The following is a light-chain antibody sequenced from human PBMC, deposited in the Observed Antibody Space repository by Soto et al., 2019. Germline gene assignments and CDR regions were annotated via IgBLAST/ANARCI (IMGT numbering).Light chain of an antibody. CDR1: LDIITL. Sequence: DIQMTQSPSSLSASVGDRVTITCQASLDIITLLNWYQEKPGQTPKLLIFDASNLEVGVPSRFSGGGSGTHFTLTITSLQPEDVATYYCQKYENLPITFGQGTRLEI. J-gene: IGKJ5*01. V-gene: IGKV1-33*01. CDR2: DAS. CDR3: QKYENLPIT.